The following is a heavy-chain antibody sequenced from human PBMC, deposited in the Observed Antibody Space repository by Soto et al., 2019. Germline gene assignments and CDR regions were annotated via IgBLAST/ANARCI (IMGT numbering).Heavy chain of an antibody. Sequence: PGGSLRLSCTASGFTFGDYAMSWFRQAPGKGLEWVGFIRSKAYGGTTEYAASVKGRFTISRDDSKSIAYLQMNSLKTEDTDAYYCTRYNGGDYSDYWGQGTLVTVSS. CDR2: IRSKAYGGTT. CDR3: TRYNGGDYSDY. J-gene: IGHJ4*02. D-gene: IGHD1-20*01. V-gene: IGHV3-49*03. CDR1: GFTFGDYA.